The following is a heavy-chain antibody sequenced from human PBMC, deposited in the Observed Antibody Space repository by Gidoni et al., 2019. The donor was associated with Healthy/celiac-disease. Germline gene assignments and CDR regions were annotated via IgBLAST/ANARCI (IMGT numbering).Heavy chain of an antibody. Sequence: QVQLVQSGAEVKKPGSSVKVSCQASGGTFSSYTISWVRPAPGQGLEWMGRIIPILGIANYAQKFQGRVTITADKSTSTAYMELSSLRSEDTAVYYCARAIVVVPAAPGGGWFDPWGQGTLVTVSS. J-gene: IGHJ5*02. CDR3: ARAIVVVPAAPGGGWFDP. D-gene: IGHD2-2*01. CDR2: IIPILGIA. V-gene: IGHV1-69*02. CDR1: GGTFSSYT.